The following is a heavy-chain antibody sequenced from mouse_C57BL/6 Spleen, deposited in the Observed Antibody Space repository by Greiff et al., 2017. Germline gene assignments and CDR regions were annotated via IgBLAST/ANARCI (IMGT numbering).Heavy chain of an antibody. CDR2: LYPGDGDT. V-gene: IGHV1-82*01. CDR3: ARGGDSNYLKGY. J-gene: IGHJ2*01. D-gene: IGHD2-5*01. Sequence: VQLQESGPELVKPGASVKISCKASGYAFSSSWMTWVKQRPGKGLEWIGRLYPGDGDTNYNGKFKGKATLTADKSSSTAYMQLSSLTSEDSAVYFCARGGDSNYLKGYWGQSTTLTVSS. CDR1: GYAFSSSW.